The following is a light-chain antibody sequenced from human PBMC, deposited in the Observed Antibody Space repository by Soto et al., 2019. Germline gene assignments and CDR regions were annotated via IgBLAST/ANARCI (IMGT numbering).Light chain of an antibody. J-gene: IGKJ4*01. CDR3: QQHSDWPLT. CDR1: QTITSY. Sequence: DIQMTQSPSSLSASVGDRVTITCRASQTITSYLNWYQQKVGHAPKLLMHGSSILQNGVPSRFSGSGSGTDFTLTISSLEPDDFTVYYCQQHSDWPLTFGGGTKVDIK. V-gene: IGKV1-39*01. CDR2: GSS.